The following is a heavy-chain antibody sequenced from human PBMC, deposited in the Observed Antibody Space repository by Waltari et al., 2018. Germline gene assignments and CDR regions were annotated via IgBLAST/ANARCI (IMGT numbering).Heavy chain of an antibody. CDR2: MNPNSGNT. J-gene: IGHJ3*02. CDR1: GYTFTSYD. Sequence: QVQLVQSGAEVKKPGASVKVSCKASGYTFTSYDINWVRQATGQGLEWMGWMNPNSGNTGYAQKFQGRVTITTDESTSTAYMELSSLRSEDTAVYYCAREYSGIAAAKSYDAFDIWGQGTMVTVSS. D-gene: IGHD6-13*01. V-gene: IGHV1-8*03. CDR3: AREYSGIAAAKSYDAFDI.